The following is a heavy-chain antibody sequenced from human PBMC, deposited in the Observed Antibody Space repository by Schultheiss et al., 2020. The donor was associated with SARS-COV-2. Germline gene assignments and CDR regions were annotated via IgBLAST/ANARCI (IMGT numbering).Heavy chain of an antibody. CDR1: GYTFTNYY. D-gene: IGHD6-13*01. CDR3: ARDGGHSSPSTFDY. V-gene: IGHV1-2*02. Sequence: ASVKVSCKASGYTFTNYYIHWVRQAPGQGLEWMGWINPNSGGTDYAQKFQGRVTLTRDTSISTAYMELSRLSSDDTAVYYCARDGGHSSPSTFDYWGQGTLVTVSS. CDR2: INPNSGGT. J-gene: IGHJ4*02.